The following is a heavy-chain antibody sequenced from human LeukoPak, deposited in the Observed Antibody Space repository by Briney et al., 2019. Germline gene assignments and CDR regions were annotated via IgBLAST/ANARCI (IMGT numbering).Heavy chain of an antibody. Sequence: SETLSLTCTVSGGSINYGGWIRQPPGKGLEWIGSIYYSGTTYYNPSLKSRVTIFVDTSKNQFSLKLSSVTAADTAVYYCARDSEGDQGSAFDIWGQGTMVTVSS. CDR3: ARDSEGDQGSAFDI. D-gene: IGHD2-21*02. CDR1: GGSINY. V-gene: IGHV4-39*02. CDR2: IYYSGTT. J-gene: IGHJ3*02.